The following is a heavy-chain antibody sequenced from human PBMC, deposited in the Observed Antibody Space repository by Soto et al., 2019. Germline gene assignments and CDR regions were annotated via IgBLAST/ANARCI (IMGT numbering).Heavy chain of an antibody. J-gene: IGHJ4*02. CDR1: GGSISSSSYY. Sequence: QLQLQESGPGLVKPSETLSLTCTVSGGSISSSSYYWVWIRQPPGKGLEWIGSIYYSGSTYYNPSLKSRVTISVDTSKNQFSLKLSSVTAADTAVYYCARRGGITGTTIGYWGQGTLVTVSS. D-gene: IGHD1-7*01. CDR2: IYYSGST. V-gene: IGHV4-39*01. CDR3: ARRGGITGTTIGY.